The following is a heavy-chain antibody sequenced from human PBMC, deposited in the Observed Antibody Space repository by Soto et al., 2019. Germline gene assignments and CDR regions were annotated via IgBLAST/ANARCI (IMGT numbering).Heavy chain of an antibody. Sequence: EVQVLESGGGLVQPGGSLRLSCAASGFTFSRYGMNWVRQAPGKGLEWVSGVRSDGDTTYNADSVKGRFTVSRDNFRNTVDLQTNNLRVEDTAVYYCAKGKGVGATPDGANCWGQGTLVTVSS. V-gene: IGHV3-23*01. CDR3: AKGKGVGATPDGANC. J-gene: IGHJ4*02. CDR1: GFTFSRYG. D-gene: IGHD1-26*01. CDR2: VRSDGDTT.